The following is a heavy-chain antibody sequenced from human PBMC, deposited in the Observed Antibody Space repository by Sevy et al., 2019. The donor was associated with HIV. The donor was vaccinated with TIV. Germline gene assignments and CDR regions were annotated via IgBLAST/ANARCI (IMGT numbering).Heavy chain of an antibody. J-gene: IGHJ6*01. CDR3: ARDCSSSTCLCGLDV. Sequence: GWSLRLSCAASGFTFNKYWMTWVRQAPGKGLEWVATIKKDGSEKYHVDSVRGRFTISRDNAKNSLYLQMNNLRVEDTATYYCARDCSSSTCLCGLDVWGQGTTVTVSS. V-gene: IGHV3-7*03. CDR2: IKKDGSEK. CDR1: GFTFNKYW. D-gene: IGHD2-2*01.